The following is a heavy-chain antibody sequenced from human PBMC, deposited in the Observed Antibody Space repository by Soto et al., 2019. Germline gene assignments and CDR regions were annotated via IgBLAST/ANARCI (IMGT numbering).Heavy chain of an antibody. CDR3: ARGTPSPLIVRSSRGPWFDP. D-gene: IGHD2-15*01. CDR2: MYYGGRT. Sequence: SETLSLTCTVSGGSISSYYWSSIRQPPGKGLEWIGYMYYGGRTNYNPSLKSRVTISVDTSKMQVSLKLSSVTAADTAVYFCARGTPSPLIVRSSRGPWFDPWGQGTLVTVSS. V-gene: IGHV4-59*08. J-gene: IGHJ5*02. CDR1: GGSISSYY.